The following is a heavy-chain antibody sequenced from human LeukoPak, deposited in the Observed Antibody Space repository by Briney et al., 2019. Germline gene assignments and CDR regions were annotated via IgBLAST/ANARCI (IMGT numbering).Heavy chain of an antibody. CDR3: ARAAYGCGWYYFGD. D-gene: IGHD6-19*01. Sequence: PGGPLTLFCAASGFPFCRYEMHWPRQATGRGLEWVSYLSSSDRSISYAHYVKGRYPLSQDQDKNSLYLQMNSRRAHDTPFHYWARAAYGCGWYYFGDRGQGTLVTVSS. CDR1: GFPFCRYE. CDR2: LSSSDRSI. J-gene: IGHJ4*02. V-gene: IGHV3-48*03.